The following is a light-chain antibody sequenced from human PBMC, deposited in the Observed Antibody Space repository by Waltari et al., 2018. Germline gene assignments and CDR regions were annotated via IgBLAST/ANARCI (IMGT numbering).Light chain of an antibody. V-gene: IGLV4-69*01. CDR3: QTGGHGTWV. CDR1: SGHSSNV. J-gene: IGLJ3*02. CDR2: VNIDGSH. Sequence: QLVLTQSPSASASLGASVKLTCTLSSGHSSNVIAWHQQQPEKGPRYLMKVNIDGSHSKGDVIPDRFSGSSSGAERYLTISSLQSEDEADYYCQTGGHGTWVFGGGTKLTVL.